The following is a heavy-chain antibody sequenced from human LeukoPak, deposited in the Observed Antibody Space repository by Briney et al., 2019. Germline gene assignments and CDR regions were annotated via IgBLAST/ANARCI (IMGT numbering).Heavy chain of an antibody. V-gene: IGHV3-23*01. D-gene: IGHD5-12*01. Sequence: GGSLRLSCAASGFTRSNCAMTWVRQAPGKGLEWVSGIDTKGTRTYYADSVKGRFTISRDNSKNTLFLQMNSLRAEDTAVYYCVKEVVATIPPLWGQGTLVTVSS. CDR2: IDTKGTRT. CDR1: GFTRSNCA. J-gene: IGHJ4*02. CDR3: VKEVVATIPPL.